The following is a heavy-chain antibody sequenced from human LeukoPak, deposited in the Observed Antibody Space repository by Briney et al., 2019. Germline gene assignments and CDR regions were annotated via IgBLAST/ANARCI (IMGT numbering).Heavy chain of an antibody. J-gene: IGHJ6*02. CDR2: ISAYNGNT. Sequence: ASVKVSCKASGYTFTSYGISWVRQAPGKGLEWMGWISAYNGNTNYAQKLQGRVTMTTDTSTSTAYMELRSLRSDDTAVYYCARDGVGATQPLYYYGMDVWGQGTTVTVSS. CDR1: GYTFTSYG. V-gene: IGHV1-18*01. D-gene: IGHD1-26*01. CDR3: ARDGVGATQPLYYYGMDV.